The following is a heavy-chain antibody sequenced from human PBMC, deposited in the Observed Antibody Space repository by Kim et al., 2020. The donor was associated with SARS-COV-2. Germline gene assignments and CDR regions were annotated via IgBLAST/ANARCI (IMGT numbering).Heavy chain of an antibody. CDR2: VRTSAINT. D-gene: IGHD1-26*01. V-gene: IGHV3-23*01. J-gene: IGHJ4*02. Sequence: GGSLRLSCVASGFTFSSYDMNWVRQAPGKGLEWVSTVRTSAINTFYADSVKGRFTISRDNSKNTLYLEMTSLRVDDTAVYYCAKSHSGSHFDYWGQGTLVTVSS. CDR1: GFTFSSYD. CDR3: AKSHSGSHFDY.